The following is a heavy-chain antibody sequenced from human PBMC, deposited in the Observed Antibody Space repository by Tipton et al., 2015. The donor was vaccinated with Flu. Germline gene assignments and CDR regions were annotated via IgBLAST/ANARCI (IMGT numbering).Heavy chain of an antibody. CDR2: ISDNGDYI. D-gene: IGHD2-15*01. CDR3: AKGLSGQCSGGTCYSRVFDY. J-gene: IGHJ4*02. Sequence: SLRLSCAASGFTFSSYAMSWVRQAPGKGLEWVSLISDNGDYIHYADSVKGRFTISRDKSKSTLHLQMNSLTAGDTAVYYCAKGLSGQCSGGTCYSRVFDYWGQGTLVTVPS. CDR1: GFTFSSYA. V-gene: IGHV3-23*01.